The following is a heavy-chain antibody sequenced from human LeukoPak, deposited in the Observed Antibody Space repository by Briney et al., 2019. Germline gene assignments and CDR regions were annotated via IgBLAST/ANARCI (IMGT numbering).Heavy chain of an antibody. CDR3: ATKWELLA. CDR1: GFTFSAYW. J-gene: IGHJ5*02. Sequence: PGGSLRLSCAASGFTFSAYWMNWVRQAPGKGLEWVANVNQDGSEKYYVDSVKGRFTISRDNAKNSLYLQMNSLRAEDTAVYYCATKWELLAWGQGTLVTVSS. D-gene: IGHD1-26*01. V-gene: IGHV3-7*01. CDR2: VNQDGSEK.